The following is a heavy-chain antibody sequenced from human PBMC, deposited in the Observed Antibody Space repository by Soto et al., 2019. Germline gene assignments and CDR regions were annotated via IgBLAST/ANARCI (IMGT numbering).Heavy chain of an antibody. CDR3: VRDFGDLHDFWSGSDY. D-gene: IGHD3-3*01. CDR1: GYSINSGYY. V-gene: IGHV4-38-2*02. CDR2: VFHSGTT. J-gene: IGHJ4*02. Sequence: SETLSLTCAVSGYSINSGYYWGCIRQSPGKGLEWIGSVFHSGTTYSTPSLKTRLTISVDTSKNQFSLDLSAVTAADTAVYYCVRDFGDLHDFWSGSDYWGQGIAVTVSS.